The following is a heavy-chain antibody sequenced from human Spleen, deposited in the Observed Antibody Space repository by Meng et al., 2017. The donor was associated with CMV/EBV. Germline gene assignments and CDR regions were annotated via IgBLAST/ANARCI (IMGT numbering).Heavy chain of an antibody. J-gene: IGHJ6*02. CDR2: IKQDGSEK. Sequence: GESLKISCAASGFTFSSYWMSWVRQAPGKGLEWVANIKQDGSEKYYVDSVKGRFTISRDNAKNSLYLQMNSLRAEDTAVYYCAREMSWNDGEYYYYYYGMDVWGQGTTVTVSS. V-gene: IGHV3-7*01. CDR1: GFTFSSYW. D-gene: IGHD1-1*01. CDR3: AREMSWNDGEYYYYYYGMDV.